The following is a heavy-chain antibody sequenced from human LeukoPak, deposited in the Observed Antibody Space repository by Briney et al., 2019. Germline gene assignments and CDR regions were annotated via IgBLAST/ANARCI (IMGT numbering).Heavy chain of an antibody. J-gene: IGHJ4*02. CDR3: ARGTDRSGWSFDY. CDR1: GFTFSSYS. V-gene: IGHV3-21*01. Sequence: WGSLRLSCAASGFTFSSYSMNWVRQAPGKGLEWVSSISSSSSYIYYADSVKGRFTISRDNAKNSLYLQMNSLRAEDTAVYYCARGTDRSGWSFDYWGQGTLVTVSS. D-gene: IGHD6-19*01. CDR2: ISSSSSYI.